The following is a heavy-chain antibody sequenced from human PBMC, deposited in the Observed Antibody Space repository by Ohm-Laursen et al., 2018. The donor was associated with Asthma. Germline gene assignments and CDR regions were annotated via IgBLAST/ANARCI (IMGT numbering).Heavy chain of an antibody. Sequence: GASVKVSCKASGGTFSSYAIGWVRQAPGQGLEWMGRIHPNNGDTAYAQNFRGRVTFTRDTSIRIAYMELTSLSSDDTAVYFCARDLGHISNWYTEYFQYWGQGTLVTVSS. CDR1: GGTFSSYA. D-gene: IGHD6-13*01. V-gene: IGHV1-2*06. CDR3: ARDLGHISNWYTEYFQY. CDR2: IHPNNGDT. J-gene: IGHJ1*01.